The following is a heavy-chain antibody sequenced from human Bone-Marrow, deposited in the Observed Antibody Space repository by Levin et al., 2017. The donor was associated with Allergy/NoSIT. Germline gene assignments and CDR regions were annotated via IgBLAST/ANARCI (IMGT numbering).Heavy chain of an antibody. D-gene: IGHD5-18*01. CDR2: INHSGST. V-gene: IGHV4-34*01. CDR3: ARGADTAMVSGFFDY. J-gene: IGHJ4*02. CDR1: GGSFSGYY. Sequence: PSETLSLTCAVYGGSFSGYYWSWIRQPPGKGLEWIGEINHSGSTNYNPSLKSRVTISVDTSKNQFSLKLSSVTAADTAVYYCARGADTAMVSGFFDYWGQGTLVTVSS.